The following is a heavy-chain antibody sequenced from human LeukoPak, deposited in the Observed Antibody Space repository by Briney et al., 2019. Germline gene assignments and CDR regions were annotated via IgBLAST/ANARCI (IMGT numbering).Heavy chain of an antibody. CDR2: INHSGST. V-gene: IGHV4-34*01. CDR1: GGSFSGYH. J-gene: IGHJ6*02. D-gene: IGHD2-2*01. Sequence: SETLSLTCAVYGGSFSGYHWSWIRQPPGKGLEWIGEINHSGSTNYNPSLKSRVTISVDTSKNQFSLKLSSVTAADTAVYYCARDRPLYCSSTSCYFSETLAGYYYYYYGMDVWGQGTTVTVSS. CDR3: ARDRPLYCSSTSCYFSETLAGYYYYYYGMDV.